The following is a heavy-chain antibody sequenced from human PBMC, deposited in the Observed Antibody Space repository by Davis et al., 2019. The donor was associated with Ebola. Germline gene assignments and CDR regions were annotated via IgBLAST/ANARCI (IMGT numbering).Heavy chain of an antibody. CDR3: ARSPTGGYSYGFNY. J-gene: IGHJ4*02. D-gene: IGHD5-18*01. V-gene: IGHV4-59*01. CDR2: ISDSGST. CDR1: GDSISIYY. Sequence: PSETLSLTCTVSGDSISIYYWTWIRQPPGERLQWIGFISDSGSTYYNPSLKSRVTISVDTSKNQFSLKLSSVTAADTAVYYCARSPTGGYSYGFNYWGQGTLVTVSS.